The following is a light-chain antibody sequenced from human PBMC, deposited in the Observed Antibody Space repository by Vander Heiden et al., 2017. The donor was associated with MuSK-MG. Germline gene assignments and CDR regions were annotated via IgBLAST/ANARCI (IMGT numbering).Light chain of an antibody. J-gene: IGLJ2*01. CDR1: NIGRKS. Sequence: SYVLTPPPSVSVAPGQTARISCGGNNIGRKSVHWYQQKPGQAPVLVVDDENDRRSGSPVRFAGSNSGNKDTRTIRRGGAGDEADYDCQVWDTRGDRVVFGGGTKLTV. CDR2: DEN. CDR3: QVWDTRGDRVV. V-gene: IGLV3-21*02.